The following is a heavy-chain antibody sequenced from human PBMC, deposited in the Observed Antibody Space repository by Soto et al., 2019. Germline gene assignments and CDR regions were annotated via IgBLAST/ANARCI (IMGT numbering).Heavy chain of an antibody. D-gene: IGHD3-22*01. J-gene: IGHJ3*02. CDR2: FDPEDGET. CDR3: ATEYDSSGYLPSGAFDI. Sequence: GASVKVXCRVSGYSXTELSLHWVRQSPGKGLEWMGGFDPEDGETIYAQKFQGRVTMTEDTSTDTAYMELSSLRSEDTAVYYCATEYDSSGYLPSGAFDIWGQGTMVTVSS. V-gene: IGHV1-24*01. CDR1: GYSXTELS.